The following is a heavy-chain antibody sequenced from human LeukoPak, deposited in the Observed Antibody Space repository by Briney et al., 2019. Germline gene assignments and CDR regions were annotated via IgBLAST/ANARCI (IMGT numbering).Heavy chain of an antibody. CDR1: GFTFSSYW. Sequence: GGSLRLSCAASGFTFSSYWMSWVRQAPGKGLEWVANIKQDGSEKYYVDSVKGRFTISRDNAKNSLYLQMNSLRAEDTAVYYCARRYCSSTSCLLGYWGQGTLVTVSS. CDR2: IKQDGSEK. V-gene: IGHV3-7*02. CDR3: ARRYCSSTSCLLGY. D-gene: IGHD2-2*01. J-gene: IGHJ4*02.